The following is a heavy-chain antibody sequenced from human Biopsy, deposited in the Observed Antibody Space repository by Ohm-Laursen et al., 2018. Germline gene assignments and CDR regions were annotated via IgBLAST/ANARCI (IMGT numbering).Heavy chain of an antibody. CDR1: GGSFNGYF. Sequence: TLSLTCAVYGGSFNGYFWSWIRQPPGKGLEWIGDITQSGSTNYSPSLKSRVTMSVDTSKNQFSLILSSMTAADTAVYYCAREPRIAAVAYFDPWGQGTLVTVSS. CDR2: ITQSGST. V-gene: IGHV4-34*01. CDR3: AREPRIAAVAYFDP. J-gene: IGHJ5*02. D-gene: IGHD6-13*01.